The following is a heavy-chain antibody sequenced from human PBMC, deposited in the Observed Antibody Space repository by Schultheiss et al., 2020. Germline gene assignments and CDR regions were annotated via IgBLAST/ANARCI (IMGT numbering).Heavy chain of an antibody. J-gene: IGHJ6*02. V-gene: IGHV4-61*02. CDR2: IYTSGST. CDR1: GGSISSGSYY. CDR3: ARETITMVRGAWPGYYYYGMDV. Sequence: SETLSLTCTVSGGSISSGSYYWSWIRQPAGKGLEWIGRIYTSGSTNYNPSLKSRVTISVDTSKNQFSLKLSSVTAADTAVYYCARETITMVRGAWPGYYYYGMDVWGQGTTVTVSS. D-gene: IGHD3-10*01.